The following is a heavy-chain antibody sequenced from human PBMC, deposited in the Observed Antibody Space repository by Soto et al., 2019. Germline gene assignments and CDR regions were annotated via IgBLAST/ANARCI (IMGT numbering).Heavy chain of an antibody. D-gene: IGHD6-19*01. CDR2: IYGGGTT. Sequence: EVQLVESGGGLIQPGGSLRLSCAASGFAVSSKYMTWVRQAPGKGLEWVSVIYGGGTTYYADSVKGRFTISRDTSKTTLYLQMNSLRAEDRAVYYCVQTTGWPGFDFWGQGTLVTVSS. V-gene: IGHV3-53*01. CDR3: VQTTGWPGFDF. CDR1: GFAVSSKY. J-gene: IGHJ4*02.